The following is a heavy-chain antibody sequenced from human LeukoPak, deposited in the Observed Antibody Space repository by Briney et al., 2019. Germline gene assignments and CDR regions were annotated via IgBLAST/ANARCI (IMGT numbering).Heavy chain of an antibody. V-gene: IGHV4-59*01. CDR3: ARMVGDYYYYYMDV. Sequence: SETLSLTCTVSGGSISSYYWSWIRQPPGKGLEWIGYIYYSGSTNYNPSLKSRVTISVDTSKNQFSLKLGSVTAADTAVYYCARMVGDYYYYYMDVWGKGTTVTVSS. CDR1: GGSISSYY. J-gene: IGHJ6*03. CDR2: IYYSGST. D-gene: IGHD2-15*01.